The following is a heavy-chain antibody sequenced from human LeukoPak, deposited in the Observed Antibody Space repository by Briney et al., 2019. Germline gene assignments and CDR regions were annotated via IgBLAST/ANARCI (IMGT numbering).Heavy chain of an antibody. Sequence: SETLSLTCTVSGGSISSSSYYWGWIRQPPGKGLEWIGSIYYSGSTYYNPSLKSRVTISVDTSKNQFSLKLSSGTAADTAVYYCARLGYCSGGSCNWGQGTLVTVSS. D-gene: IGHD2-15*01. V-gene: IGHV4-39*01. CDR3: ARLGYCSGGSCN. J-gene: IGHJ4*02. CDR2: IYYSGST. CDR1: GGSISSSSYY.